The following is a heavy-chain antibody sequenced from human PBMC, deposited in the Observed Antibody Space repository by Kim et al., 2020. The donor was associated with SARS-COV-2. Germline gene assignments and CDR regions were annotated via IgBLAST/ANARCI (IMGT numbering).Heavy chain of an antibody. V-gene: IGHV3-30*15. Sequence: YAGPVKGRFTISRDNSENTLYLQMSRLRAGDTAVYYCARVPSYRSYFDYWGQGTLVTVSS. J-gene: IGHJ4*02. D-gene: IGHD4-4*01. CDR3: ARVPSYRSYFDY.